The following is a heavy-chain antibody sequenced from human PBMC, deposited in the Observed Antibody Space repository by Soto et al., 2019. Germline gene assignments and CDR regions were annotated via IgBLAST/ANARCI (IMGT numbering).Heavy chain of an antibody. V-gene: IGHV4-34*01. J-gene: IGHJ5*02. CDR2: INQSGST. CDR3: AKGTWEARFDP. CDR1: GGSFSGFY. D-gene: IGHD1-26*01. Sequence: PSETLSLTCAVYGGSFSGFYWSWIRQPPGRGLEWIGEINQSGSTNYNPSLESRVAISVDTSRNQFSLRLSSVTAADTAVYYCAKGTWEARFDPWAQGTLVTVSS.